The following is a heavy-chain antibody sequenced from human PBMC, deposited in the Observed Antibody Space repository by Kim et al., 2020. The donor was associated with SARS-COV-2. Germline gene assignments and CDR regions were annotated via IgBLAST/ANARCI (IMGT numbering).Heavy chain of an antibody. Sequence: RYSPSFQGQVTISADKSISTAYLQWSSLKASDTAMYYCARQKGPHDAFDIWGQGTMVTVSS. V-gene: IGHV5-51*01. J-gene: IGHJ3*02. CDR3: ARQKGPHDAFDI.